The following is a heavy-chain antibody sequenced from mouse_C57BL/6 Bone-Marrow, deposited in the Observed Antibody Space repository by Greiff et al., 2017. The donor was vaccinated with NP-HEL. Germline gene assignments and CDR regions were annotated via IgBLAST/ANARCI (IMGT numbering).Heavy chain of an antibody. CDR2: IDPSDSYT. CDR1: GYTFTSYW. V-gene: IGHV1-59*01. D-gene: IGHD2-2*01. J-gene: IGHJ3*01. Sequence: QVQLQQPGAELVRPGTSVKLSCKASGYTFTSYWMHWVKQRPGQGLEWIGVIDPSDSYTNYNQKFKGKATLTVDTSSSTAYMHLSSLTSEDSAVYYCARGVIYYGYDGFAYWGQGTLVTVSA. CDR3: ARGVIYYGYDGFAY.